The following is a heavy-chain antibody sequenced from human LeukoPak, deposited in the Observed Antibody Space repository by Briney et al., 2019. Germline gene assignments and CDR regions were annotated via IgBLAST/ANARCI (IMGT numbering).Heavy chain of an antibody. CDR3: ARASMGGRDYHLDS. J-gene: IGHJ4*02. CDR1: GFTFGTYR. CDR2: IKTDGSQT. V-gene: IGHV3-7*01. Sequence: GGSLRLSCAASGFTFGTYRMTWVRQAPGKGLEWVANIKTDGSQTYYLDSVKGRFTISRDNARNFLSLQLGSLRAGDTCVYYCARASMGGRDYHLDSWGQGTLVTVSS. D-gene: IGHD4/OR15-4a*01.